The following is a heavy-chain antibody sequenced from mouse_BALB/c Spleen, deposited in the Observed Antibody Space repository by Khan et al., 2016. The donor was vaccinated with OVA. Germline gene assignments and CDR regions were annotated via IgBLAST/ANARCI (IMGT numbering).Heavy chain of an antibody. CDR2: INPTSAYT. V-gene: IGHV1-7*01. CDR1: GYTFTTYW. CDR3: ARDRIDY. Sequence: QIQLVQSGAELAKPGASVKMSCKASGYTFTTYWMHWVKQRPGQGLEWIGYINPTSAYTDYNEKFKDKATLSADTSSSTAYMQLSSLTSEDSAVYYCARDRIDYWGQGTTLTVSS. J-gene: IGHJ2*01.